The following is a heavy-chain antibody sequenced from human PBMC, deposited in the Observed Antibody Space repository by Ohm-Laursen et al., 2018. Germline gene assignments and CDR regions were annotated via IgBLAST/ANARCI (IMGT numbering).Heavy chain of an antibody. D-gene: IGHD2-2*01. CDR2: MNPNNGNA. Sequence: ASVKVSCKASGYTFTSYGVNWVRQASGQGLEWMGWMNPNNGNAGYAQKFQGRVTMTRDTSISTAYMELSSLRSEDTAVYYCARMDCLSSSCGTNWFDPWGQGTLVTVSS. CDR3: ARMDCLSSSCGTNWFDP. V-gene: IGHV1-8*01. J-gene: IGHJ5*02. CDR1: GYTFTSYG.